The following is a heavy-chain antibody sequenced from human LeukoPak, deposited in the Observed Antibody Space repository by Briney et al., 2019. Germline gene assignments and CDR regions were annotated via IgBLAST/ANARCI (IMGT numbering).Heavy chain of an antibody. V-gene: IGHV4-59*01. J-gene: IGHJ4*02. Sequence: EPSETLSLTCTVSGGSISSYYWNWIRQPPGKGLEWIGYIYYSGSTNYNPSLKSRVTISVDTSKNQFSLKLSSVTAADTAVYYCARGADSSGYYSIFYFDYWGQGTLVTVSS. D-gene: IGHD3-22*01. CDR1: GGSISSYY. CDR2: IYYSGST. CDR3: ARGADSSGYYSIFYFDY.